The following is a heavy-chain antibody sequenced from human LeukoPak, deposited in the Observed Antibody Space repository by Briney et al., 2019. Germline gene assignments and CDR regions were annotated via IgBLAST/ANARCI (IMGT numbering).Heavy chain of an antibody. D-gene: IGHD4-4*01. CDR3: AYSNSFDY. CDR1: GFTFSAYD. J-gene: IGHJ4*02. Sequence: PGGSLRLSCAASGFTFSAYDMSWVRQAPGKGLEWASYISRSNNVYYADSVKGRFTISRDNAKNSLYLQMNSLRAEDTAVYYCAYSNSFDYWGQGTLVTVSS. CDR2: ISRSNNV. V-gene: IGHV3-48*01.